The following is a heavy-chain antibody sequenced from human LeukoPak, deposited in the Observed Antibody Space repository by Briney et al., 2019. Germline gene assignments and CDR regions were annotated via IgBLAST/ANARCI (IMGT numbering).Heavy chain of an antibody. CDR3: ARDASYYDILTGYPGY. J-gene: IGHJ4*02. Sequence: PGGSLRLSCAASGFTFSSYDMHWVRKAPGQGLEWVAGIWYDGSNKYYADSVKGRFTISRDNSKNTLYLQMNSLRAEDTAVYYCARDASYYDILTGYPGYWGQGTLVTVSS. D-gene: IGHD3-9*01. CDR1: GFTFSSYD. V-gene: IGHV3-33*01. CDR2: IWYDGSNK.